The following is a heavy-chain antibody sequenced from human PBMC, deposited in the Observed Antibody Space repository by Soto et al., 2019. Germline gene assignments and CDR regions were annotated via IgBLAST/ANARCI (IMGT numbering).Heavy chain of an antibody. D-gene: IGHD3-3*01. Sequence: VGSLRLSCTASGFTFSTYWMTWVRQAPGKGLEWVANVNQDGSEKYYGDSVKGRFTISRDNTKNSLYLQMNSLRAEDTAVYYCARAPQYYDFWSGYYRSGDLKLYFDSWGQGTLVTVSS. J-gene: IGHJ4*02. CDR1: GFTFSTYW. CDR3: ARAPQYYDFWSGYYRSGDLKLYFDS. V-gene: IGHV3-7*03. CDR2: VNQDGSEK.